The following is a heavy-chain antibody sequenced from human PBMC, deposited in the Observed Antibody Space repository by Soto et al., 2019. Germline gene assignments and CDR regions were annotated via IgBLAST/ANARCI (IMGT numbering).Heavy chain of an antibody. CDR1: GGSISSSNW. V-gene: IGHV4-4*02. J-gene: IGHJ5*02. CDR2: IYHSGST. CDR3: ARTEFSSSWYYWFDP. Sequence: SETLSLTCAVSGGSISSSNWWSWVRQPPGKGLEWIGEIYHSGSTNYNPSLKSRVTISVDKSKNQFSLKLSSVTAADTAVYYCARTEFSSSWYYWFDPWGQGTLVTVSS. D-gene: IGHD6-13*01.